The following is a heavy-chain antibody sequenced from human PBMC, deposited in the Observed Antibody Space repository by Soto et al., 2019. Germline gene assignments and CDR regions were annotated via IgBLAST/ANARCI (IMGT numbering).Heavy chain of an antibody. J-gene: IGHJ4*02. CDR1: GGSISSSSYY. V-gene: IGHV4-39*01. Sequence: QLQLQESGPGLVKPSETLSLTCTVSGGSISSSSYYWGWVRQPPGKGLAWIGSIYYSGSTYYNTSLKSRVNISVDTSKNQFSLKLSSVTAADTAVYYCARQAGAVTYYDIDYWGQGTLVTVSS. D-gene: IGHD1-26*01. CDR2: IYYSGST. CDR3: ARQAGAVTYYDIDY.